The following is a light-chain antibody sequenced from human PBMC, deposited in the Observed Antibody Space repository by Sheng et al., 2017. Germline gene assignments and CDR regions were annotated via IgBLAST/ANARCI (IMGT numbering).Light chain of an antibody. CDR3: QQYGSSPWT. CDR2: AAS. Sequence: EIVMTQSPVTLSVSLGERATLSCRASQRISNNVAWYQQKPGQPPRLLFYAASTRATGVPVRFTASGFGSDFNLTISRLEPEDFAVYYCQQYGSSPWTFGQGTKVEI. CDR1: QRISNN. V-gene: IGKV3-20*01. J-gene: IGKJ1*01.